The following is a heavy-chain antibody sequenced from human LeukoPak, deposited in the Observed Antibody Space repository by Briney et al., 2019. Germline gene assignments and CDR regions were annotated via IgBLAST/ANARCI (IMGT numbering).Heavy chain of an antibody. V-gene: IGHV4-39*01. CDR3: AKLPTGFPNWFDP. CDR1: GGSVISGHYC. D-gene: IGHD3-10*01. Sequence: SETLSLNCTVSGGSVISGHYCWGWVRQPPGKGLQWIASVHFNGQTYSNPSLSGRVTMSIDTPKNQFSLKVTSLTAADTAVYYCAKLPTGFPNWFDPWGQGTLVTVSS. CDR2: VHFNGQT. J-gene: IGHJ5*02.